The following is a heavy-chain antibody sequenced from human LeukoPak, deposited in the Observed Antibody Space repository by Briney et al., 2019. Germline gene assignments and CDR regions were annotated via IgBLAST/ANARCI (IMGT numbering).Heavy chain of an antibody. J-gene: IGHJ4*02. V-gene: IGHV3-66*02. CDR1: GFTVSSNY. CDR2: IYSGGST. CDR3: ARERVVVPAAFFDY. D-gene: IGHD2-2*01. Sequence: GGSLRLSCAASGFTVSSNYMSWVRQAPGKGLEWVSVIYSGGSTYYADYVKGRFTISRDNSKNTLYLQMNSLRAEDTAVYYCARERVVVPAAFFDYWGQGTLVTVSS.